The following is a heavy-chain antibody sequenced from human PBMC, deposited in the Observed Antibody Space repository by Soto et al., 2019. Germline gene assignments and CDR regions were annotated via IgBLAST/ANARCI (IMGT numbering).Heavy chain of an antibody. CDR3: ASFSGATYGDYGGGINY. CDR1: GGSISGSSYY. J-gene: IGHJ4*02. D-gene: IGHD4-17*01. V-gene: IGHV4-39*01. Sequence: SETLSLTCTVSGGSISGSSYYWGWIRQPPGKGLECIGSVHYSGSTDYNPSLKSRVTISVDTSKNQFSLKPTSVTAADTAVYFCASFSGATYGDYGGGINYWGQGTLVTVSS. CDR2: VHYSGST.